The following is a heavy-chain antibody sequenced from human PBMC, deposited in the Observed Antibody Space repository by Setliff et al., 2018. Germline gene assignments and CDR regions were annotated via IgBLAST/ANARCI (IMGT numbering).Heavy chain of an antibody. CDR3: SRLVRFCTKISCQRLLGDDY. J-gene: IGHJ4*02. CDR1: GGTLSGYA. V-gene: IGHV1-18*01. Sequence: ASVKVSCKASGGTLSGYAFSWVRQAPGQGLEWVGWIGAYTGNTNYAQKFQGRVTMTTDTSTSTAYLEFKSLRSDDTAIYYCSRLVRFCTKISCQRLLGDDYWGQGALVTVSS. D-gene: IGHD2-2*01. CDR2: IGAYTGNT.